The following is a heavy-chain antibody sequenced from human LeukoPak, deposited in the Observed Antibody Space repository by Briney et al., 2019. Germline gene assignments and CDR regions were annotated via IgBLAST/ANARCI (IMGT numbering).Heavy chain of an antibody. Sequence: GGSLRLSCAASGFTFTSYSMNWVRQAPGKGLEWVSYIIISISTIYYADSVKGRFTISRDTAKNSLYLQMNSLRDEDTAVYYCARSPRELDYWGQGTLVTVSS. CDR1: GFTFTSYS. CDR2: IIISISTI. J-gene: IGHJ4*02. D-gene: IGHD1-7*01. CDR3: ARSPRELDY. V-gene: IGHV3-48*02.